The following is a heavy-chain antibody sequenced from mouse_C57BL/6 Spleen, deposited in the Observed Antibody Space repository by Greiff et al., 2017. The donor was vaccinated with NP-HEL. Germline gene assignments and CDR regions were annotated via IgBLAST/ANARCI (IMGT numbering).Heavy chain of an antibody. CDR3: ARASYGSSSYWYFGV. V-gene: IGHV14-2*01. Sequence: VQLKQSGAELVKPGASVKLSCTASGFNIKDYYMHWVKQRTEQGLEWIGRIDPEDGETKYAPKFQGKATITAETSYNTAYLQLSSLTSEDTAVYYSARASYGSSSYWYFGVWGTGTTVTVSS. CDR2: IDPEDGET. J-gene: IGHJ1*03. CDR1: GFNIKDYY. D-gene: IGHD1-1*01.